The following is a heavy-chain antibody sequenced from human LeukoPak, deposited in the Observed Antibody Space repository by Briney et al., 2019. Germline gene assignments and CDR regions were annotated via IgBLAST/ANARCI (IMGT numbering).Heavy chain of an antibody. V-gene: IGHV3-48*04. CDR2: ISSSSSTI. CDR1: GFTFSSYS. D-gene: IGHD6-13*01. Sequence: PGGSLRLSCAASGFTFSSYSMSWVRQAPGKGLEWVSYISSSSSTIYYADSVKGRFTISRDNAKNSLYLQMNSLGAEDTAVYYCARDIVKQQLVGLWGXXTLVTVSS. CDR3: ARDIVKQQLVGL. J-gene: IGHJ4*02.